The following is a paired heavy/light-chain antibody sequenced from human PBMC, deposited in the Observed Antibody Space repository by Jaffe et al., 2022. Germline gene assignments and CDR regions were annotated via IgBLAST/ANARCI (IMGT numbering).Light chain of an antibody. J-gene: IGKJ1*01. CDR3: MQALQTPPWT. Sequence: DIVMTQSPLSLPVTPGEPASISCRSSQSLLHSNGHYYLDWYLQKPGQSPQLLIYLGSNRASGVPDRFSGSGSGTDFTLQISRVEAEDVGVYYCMQALQTPPWTFGQGTKVEIK. V-gene: IGKV2-28*01. CDR1: QSLLHSNGHYY. CDR2: LGS.
Heavy chain of an antibody. CDR2: ISNSAGTT. CDR3: AKSTVGYADYAV. V-gene: IGHV3-23*01. J-gene: IGHJ4*02. Sequence: EVQLLESGGGLVQPGGSLRLSCAASGFTFSSYAMSWVRQTPGKGLEWVSTISNSAGTTYSADSVKGRFTISRDNSKNTLSLQMNSLRAEDTAIYYCAKSTVGYADYAVWGRGTLVTVSS. D-gene: IGHD4-17*01. CDR1: GFTFSSYA.